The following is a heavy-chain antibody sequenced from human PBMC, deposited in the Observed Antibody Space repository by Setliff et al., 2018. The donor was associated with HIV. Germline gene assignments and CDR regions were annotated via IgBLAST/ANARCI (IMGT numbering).Heavy chain of an antibody. J-gene: IGHJ3*02. CDR2: IVLMSNTA. V-gene: IGHV1-69*06. D-gene: IGHD2-21*01. CDR3: ARPQHIHVPYAFDI. CDR1: GDTFTSYV. Sequence: GASVKVSCKASGDTFTSYVISWVRQAPGQGLEWMGGIVLMSNTADYAPKFQGRVTITADKSTSTSYMELSSLRSEDTAVYYCARPQHIHVPYAFDIWGQGTMVTVSS.